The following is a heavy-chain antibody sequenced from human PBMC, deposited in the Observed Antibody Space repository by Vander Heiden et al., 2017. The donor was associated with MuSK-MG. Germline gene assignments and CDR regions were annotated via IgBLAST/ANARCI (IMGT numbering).Heavy chain of an antibody. V-gene: IGHV3-30-3*01. J-gene: IGHJ4*02. CDR1: GFTFSNYA. CDR3: ARETSSSGRFFDH. Sequence: QVQLVESGGGVVQPGRSLRLSCTASGFTFSNYAFHWVRQAPGKGLEWVTIISYHGSNTFYADSVMGRFTVSRDSSTNTVYLQMNNLRPEDTATYYCARETSSSGRFFDHWGQGTLVTVS. D-gene: IGHD2-2*01. CDR2: ISYHGSNT.